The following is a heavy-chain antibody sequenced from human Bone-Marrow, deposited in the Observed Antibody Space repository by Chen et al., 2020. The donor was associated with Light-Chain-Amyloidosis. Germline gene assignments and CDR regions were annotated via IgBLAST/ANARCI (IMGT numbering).Heavy chain of an antibody. CDR3: ARDLASEGPDYCSGDDCNSNV. J-gene: IGHJ4*02. CDR1: GFTFNSYA. V-gene: IGHV3-30*09. D-gene: IGHD2-15*01. CDR2: ISHDGTDE. Sequence: QVQLEESGGGVVQPGRSLRLSCVASGFTFNSYAMHWVRQAPGKGLEWVAAISHDGTDENYAESVKGRFAISREDYRNTMFLQMSSLTSEDTAVYYCARDLASEGPDYCSGDDCNSNVWGQGTLVIVSS.